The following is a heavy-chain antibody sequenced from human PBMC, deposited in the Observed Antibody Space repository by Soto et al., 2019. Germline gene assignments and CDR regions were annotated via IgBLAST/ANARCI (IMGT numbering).Heavy chain of an antibody. CDR3: ARHGHNWNYVEKGFDP. D-gene: IGHD1-7*01. V-gene: IGHV4-39*01. CDR1: GGSISSSSYY. Sequence: SETLSLTCTVSGGSISSSSYYWGWIRQPPGKGLEWIGSIYYSGSTYYNPSLKSRVTISVDTSKNQFSLKLSSVTAADTAVYYCARHGHNWNYVEKGFDPWGQGTLVTVSS. CDR2: IYYSGST. J-gene: IGHJ5*02.